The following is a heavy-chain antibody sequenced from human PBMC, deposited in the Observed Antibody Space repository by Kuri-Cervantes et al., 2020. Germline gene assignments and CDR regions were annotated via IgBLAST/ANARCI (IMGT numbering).Heavy chain of an antibody. CDR2: IYSGGST. J-gene: IGHJ4*02. Sequence: GESLKISCAASGFTVSSNYMSWVRQAPGKGLEWVSVIYSGGSTYYADSVKGRFTISRDNSKNTLYLQMNSLRAEDTAVYYCALFYYDNSEVNFDYWGRGTLVTVSS. D-gene: IGHD3-22*01. CDR1: GFTVSSNY. CDR3: ALFYYDNSEVNFDY. V-gene: IGHV3-66*01.